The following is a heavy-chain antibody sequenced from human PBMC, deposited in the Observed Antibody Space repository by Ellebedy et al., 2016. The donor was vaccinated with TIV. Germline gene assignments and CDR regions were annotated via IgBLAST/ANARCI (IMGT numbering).Heavy chain of an antibody. D-gene: IGHD6-25*01. Sequence: ASVKVSCKASGHTFRGYYIHWVRQAPGQGLEWMGWINPNSGGTNHAQKFQGRLTLTTETSINTAYMERNRLTSDDTAMYYCARDEVVGASRGYQFYGMDVWGQGTTVTVSS. V-gene: IGHV1-2*02. CDR3: ARDEVVGASRGYQFYGMDV. CDR2: INPNSGGT. J-gene: IGHJ6*02. CDR1: GHTFRGYY.